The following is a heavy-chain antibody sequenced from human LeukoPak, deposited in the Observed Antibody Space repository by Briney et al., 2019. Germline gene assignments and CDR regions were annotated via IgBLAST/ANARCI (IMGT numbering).Heavy chain of an antibody. CDR1: GGSISSYY. Sequence: PSETLSLTCTVSGGSISSYYWSWIRQPPGKGLEWIGYIYYSGSTNYNPSLKSRVTISVDTSKNQFSLKLSSVTAADTAVYYCAREVVVAAPAGAFDIWGQGTMVTVSS. CDR3: AREVVVAAPAGAFDI. D-gene: IGHD2-15*01. CDR2: IYYSGST. J-gene: IGHJ3*02. V-gene: IGHV4-59*01.